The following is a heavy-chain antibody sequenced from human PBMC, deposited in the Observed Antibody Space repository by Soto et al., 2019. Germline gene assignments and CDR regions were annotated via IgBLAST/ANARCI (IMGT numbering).Heavy chain of an antibody. J-gene: IGHJ4*02. D-gene: IGHD2-2*01. CDR3: ARDRSSSWYNGTFYFDS. V-gene: IGHV1-69*06. CDR2: IIPAFDAT. Sequence: QVQLVQSGAELRRPGSSVKVSCTASGGTFSTYDISWVRQAPGQGLEWMGGIIPAFDATKFAQKFQGRLTITADKSTGTVYMELSSLSSEDTAVYYCARDRSSSWYNGTFYFDSWGQGTLVTGSS. CDR1: GGTFSTYD.